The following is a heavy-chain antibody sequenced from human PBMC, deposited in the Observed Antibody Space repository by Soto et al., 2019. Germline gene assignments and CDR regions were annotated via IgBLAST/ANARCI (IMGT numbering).Heavy chain of an antibody. Sequence: QVQLQESGPGLVTPSQTLSLTCTVSGGSISSGGYYWSWIRQHPGKGLEWIGYIYYSGSTYYNPSLKSRVTISVDTSKNQFSLKLISVTAADTAVDYCAREYWCGGSCSHCDYWGHVTLVTVAS. V-gene: IGHV4-31*03. CDR3: AREYWCGGSCSHCDY. J-gene: IGHJ4*01. CDR1: GGSISSGGYY. CDR2: IYYSGST. D-gene: IGHD2-15*01.